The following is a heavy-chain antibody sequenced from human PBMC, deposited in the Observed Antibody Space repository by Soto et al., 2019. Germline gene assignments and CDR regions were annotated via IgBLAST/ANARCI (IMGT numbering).Heavy chain of an antibody. V-gene: IGHV3-7*01. Sequence: PGGSLRLSCAASGFTFNNYCMSWVRQAPGKGLEWVANIKEDGSEKYYVDSVKGRFTISRDNAKNSLYLQMNSLRAEDTAVYYCARDLRGYSYGPTDYWGQGTLVTVSS. J-gene: IGHJ4*02. CDR3: ARDLRGYSYGPTDY. CDR1: GFTFNNYC. CDR2: IKEDGSEK. D-gene: IGHD5-18*01.